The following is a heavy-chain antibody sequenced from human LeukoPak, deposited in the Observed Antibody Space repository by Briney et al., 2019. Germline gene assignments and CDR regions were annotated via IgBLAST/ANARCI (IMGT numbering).Heavy chain of an antibody. CDR1: GGSISSGGYY. CDR2: IYYSGST. CDR3: ARYGITIVRGGKYYFDS. V-gene: IGHV4-31*03. J-gene: IGHJ4*02. Sequence: SETLSLTCTVPGGSISSGGYYWSWIRQHPGKGLEWIGYIYYSGSTYYNPSLKSRVTISVDTSKNQFSLKLSSVTAADTAVYYCARYGITIVRGGKYYFDSWGQGTLVTVSS. D-gene: IGHD3-10*01.